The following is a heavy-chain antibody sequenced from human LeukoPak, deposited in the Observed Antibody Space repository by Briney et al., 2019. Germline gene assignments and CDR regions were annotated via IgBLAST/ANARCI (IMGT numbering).Heavy chain of an antibody. D-gene: IGHD6-19*01. V-gene: IGHV4-59*01. CDR1: GGSISSYC. CDR3: ARIAVAEGFDP. Sequence: SETLSLTCTVSGGSISSYCWSWIRQPPGKGLEWIGYIYYSGSTNYNPSLKSRVTISVDTSKNQFTLKLSSVTAADTAVYYCARIAVAEGFDPWGQGTLVTVSS. J-gene: IGHJ5*02. CDR2: IYYSGST.